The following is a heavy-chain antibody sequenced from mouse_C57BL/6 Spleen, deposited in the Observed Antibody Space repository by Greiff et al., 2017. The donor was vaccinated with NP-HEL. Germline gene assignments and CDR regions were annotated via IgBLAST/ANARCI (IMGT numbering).Heavy chain of an antibody. CDR3: ARDPREGYFDV. J-gene: IGHJ1*03. CDR1: GFTFSDYY. CDR2: INYDGSST. Sequence: EVQVVESEGGLVQPGSSMKLSCTASGFTFSDYYMAWVRQVPEKGLEWVANINYDGSSTYYLDSLKSRFIISRDNAKNILYLQMSRLKSEDTATYYCARDPREGYFDVWGTGTTVTVSS. V-gene: IGHV5-16*01.